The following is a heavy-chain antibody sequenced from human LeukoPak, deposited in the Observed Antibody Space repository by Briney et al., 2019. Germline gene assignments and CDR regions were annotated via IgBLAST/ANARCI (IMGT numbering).Heavy chain of an antibody. CDR3: ARVALAGTTWALVTYYFDY. CDR2: INPNSGGT. J-gene: IGHJ4*02. CDR1: GYTFTGYY. D-gene: IGHD1-1*01. V-gene: IGHV1-2*02. Sequence: GASVKVSCKASGYTFTGYYMHWVRQAPGQGREWMGWINPNSGGTNYAQKFQGRVTMTRDTYISNAYMELSRLRSDDTAVYYCARVALAGTTWALVTYYFDYWGQGTLVSVSS.